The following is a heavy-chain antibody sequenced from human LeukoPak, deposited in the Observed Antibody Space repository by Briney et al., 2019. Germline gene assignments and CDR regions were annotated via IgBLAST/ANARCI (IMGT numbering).Heavy chain of an antibody. V-gene: IGHV4-34*01. J-gene: IGHJ4*02. D-gene: IGHD2-15*01. Sequence: SETLSLTCTVSGGSISSYYWSWIRQPPGKGLEWIGEINHSGSTNYNPSLKSRVTISVDTSKNQFSLKLSSVTAADTAVYYCARAVASCSGGSCYVTFDYWGQGTLVTVSS. CDR3: ARAVASCSGGSCYVTFDY. CDR1: GGSISSYY. CDR2: INHSGST.